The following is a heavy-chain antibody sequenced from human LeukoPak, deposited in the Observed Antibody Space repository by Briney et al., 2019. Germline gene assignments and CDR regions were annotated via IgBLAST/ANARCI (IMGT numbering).Heavy chain of an antibody. V-gene: IGHV3-7*01. D-gene: IGHD3-3*01. CDR1: GFTFSSYW. J-gene: IGHJ4*02. CDR3: ARDGTIFGVVIILY. CDR2: IKQDGSEK. Sequence: GGSLRLSCAASGFTFSSYWMSWVRQAPGKGLEWVANIKQDGSEKYYVDSVKGRFTISRDNAKNSLHLQMNSLRAEDTAVYYCARDGTIFGVVIILYWGQGTLVTVSS.